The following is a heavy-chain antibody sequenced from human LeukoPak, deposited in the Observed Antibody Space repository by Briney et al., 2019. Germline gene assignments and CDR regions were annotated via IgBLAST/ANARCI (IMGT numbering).Heavy chain of an antibody. D-gene: IGHD6-19*01. CDR2: INPSAGGI. J-gene: IGHJ4*02. V-gene: IGHV1-46*01. CDR3: ARARPDSSGWYQRPFDY. Sequence: ASVKVSCKASGYSFTSYFMHWVRQAPGQGLEWMGIINPSAGGIDYAQKFQGRITMTRDTSTSTVYMELRSLGSEDTAVYYCARARPDSSGWYQRPFDYWGQGTLVTVSS. CDR1: GYSFTSYF.